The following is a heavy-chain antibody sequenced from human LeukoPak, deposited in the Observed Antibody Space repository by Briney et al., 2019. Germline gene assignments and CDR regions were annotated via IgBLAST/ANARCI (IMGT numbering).Heavy chain of an antibody. D-gene: IGHD3-3*01. CDR2: ICPGDSDT. Sequence: REESMKISCKGSGNSFTNYWIGWVRQLPGKGLEWMGIICPGDSDTKYSPSFQGQVTISADKSINTAYLQWSSLKASDTAMYYCVRFWSGSDYWGQGTLVTVSS. V-gene: IGHV5-51*01. J-gene: IGHJ4*02. CDR1: GNSFTNYW. CDR3: VRFWSGSDY.